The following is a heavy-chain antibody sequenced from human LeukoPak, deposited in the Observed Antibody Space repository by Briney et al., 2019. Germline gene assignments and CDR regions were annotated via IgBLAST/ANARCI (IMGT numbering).Heavy chain of an antibody. V-gene: IGHV3-23*01. Sequence: GGSLRLSCAASGFTFSSYAISWVRQAPGKGLEWVSAISKSGDSTYYADSVKGRFTISRDNSKNTIYLQMNSLRVEDTAVYYCAKSVGSSSWSRGDYWGQGTLVTVSS. CDR3: AKSVGSSSWSRGDY. CDR1: GFTFSSYA. J-gene: IGHJ4*02. D-gene: IGHD6-13*01. CDR2: ISKSGDST.